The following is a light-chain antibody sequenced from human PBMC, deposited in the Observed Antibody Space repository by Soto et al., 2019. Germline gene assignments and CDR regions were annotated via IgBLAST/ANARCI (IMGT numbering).Light chain of an antibody. Sequence: QSALTQPASVSGSPGQSITISCTGTGFDVGNRNYVSWYQQHPGKAPKLIIYEVNNRPSGISDRFSGSKSGNTASLTISGLQAEDEADYYCSSYTTIGTWVFGGGTKLTVL. CDR2: EVN. CDR1: GFDVGNRNY. V-gene: IGLV2-14*01. J-gene: IGLJ3*02. CDR3: SSYTTIGTWV.